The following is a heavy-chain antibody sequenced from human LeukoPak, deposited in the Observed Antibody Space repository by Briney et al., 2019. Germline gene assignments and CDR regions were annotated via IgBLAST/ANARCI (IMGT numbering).Heavy chain of an antibody. CDR3: ARGGLWLAY. CDR1: GFTFSTYT. V-gene: IGHV3-21*01. J-gene: IGHJ4*02. Sequence: PGGSLRLSCAASGFTFSTYTMNWVRQAPGKGLEWVSSISSSSNYIYYADSVKGRFTISRDNDKKSLYLQMNSLRVEDTAVYYCARGGLWLAYWGQGTLVTVSS. D-gene: IGHD5-18*01. CDR2: ISSSSNYI.